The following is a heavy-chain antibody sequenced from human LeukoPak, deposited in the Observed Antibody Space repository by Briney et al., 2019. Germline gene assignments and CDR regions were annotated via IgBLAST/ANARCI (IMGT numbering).Heavy chain of an antibody. CDR2: ISYDGSNK. J-gene: IGHJ6*03. CDR1: GFTFSSYA. V-gene: IGHV3-30*04. CDR3: AREGYYYYYMDV. Sequence: GRSLRLSCAASGFTFSSYAMHWVRQAPGKGLEWVAVISYDGSNKYYADSVKGRFTISRDNSKNTLYLQMNSLRAEDTAVYYCAREGYYYYYMDVWGKGTTVTVSS.